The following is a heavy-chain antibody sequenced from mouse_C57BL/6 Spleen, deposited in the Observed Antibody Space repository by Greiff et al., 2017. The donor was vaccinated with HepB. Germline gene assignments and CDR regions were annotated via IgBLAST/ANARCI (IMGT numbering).Heavy chain of an antibody. CDR2: IYPGDGDT. D-gene: IGHD1-1*01. J-gene: IGHJ1*03. Sequence: VKLQESGPELVKPGASVKISCKASGYAFSSSWMNWVKQRPGKGLEWIGRIYPGDGDTNYNGKFKGKATLTADKSSSTAYMQLSSLTSEDSAVYFCARSTLYYGSSHWYFDVWGTGTTVTVSS. V-gene: IGHV1-82*01. CDR3: ARSTLYYGSSHWYFDV. CDR1: GYAFSSSW.